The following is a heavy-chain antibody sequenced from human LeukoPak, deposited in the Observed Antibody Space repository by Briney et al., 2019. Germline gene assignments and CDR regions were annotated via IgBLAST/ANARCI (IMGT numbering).Heavy chain of an antibody. CDR2: ISYDGSNK. J-gene: IGHJ3*02. V-gene: IGHV3-30*04. CDR1: GFTFSSYA. Sequence: PGRSLRLSCAASGFTFSSYAMRWVRQAPGKGLEWVAVISYDGSNKYYADSVKGRFTISRDNSKNTLYLQMNSLRAEDTAVYYCARAGLEGYDFWSGYYHIDAFDIWGQGTMVTVSS. CDR3: ARAGLEGYDFWSGYYHIDAFDI. D-gene: IGHD3-3*01.